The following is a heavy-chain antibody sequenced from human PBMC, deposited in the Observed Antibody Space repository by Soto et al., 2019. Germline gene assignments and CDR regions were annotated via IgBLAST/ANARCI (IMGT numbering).Heavy chain of an antibody. D-gene: IGHD6-13*01. J-gene: IGHJ4*02. V-gene: IGHV4-39*01. Sequence: SETLSLTCTVSGGSISTANYYWGWIRQPPGKGLEWIGSIYHSGSTYYSPSLKSRVTISADTSKNQFSLKLTSVTAADTAVYFCARPAHSSGLAAAGDYWGQGTLVTVSS. CDR1: GGSISTANYY. CDR3: ARPAHSSGLAAAGDY. CDR2: IYHSGST.